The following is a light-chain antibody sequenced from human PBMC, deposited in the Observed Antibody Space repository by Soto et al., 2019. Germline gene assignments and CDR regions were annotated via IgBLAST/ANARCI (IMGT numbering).Light chain of an antibody. Sequence: EIVLTQSPATLSLSPGERATLSCRASQSVSSYLAWYQQKPGQAPRLLIYGASTRATAIPARFSGSGSGTDFTLTISSLQSEDFAVYYCQQYNNWPWTFGQGTKVDIK. CDR1: QSVSSY. CDR2: GAS. J-gene: IGKJ1*01. V-gene: IGKV3-15*01. CDR3: QQYNNWPWT.